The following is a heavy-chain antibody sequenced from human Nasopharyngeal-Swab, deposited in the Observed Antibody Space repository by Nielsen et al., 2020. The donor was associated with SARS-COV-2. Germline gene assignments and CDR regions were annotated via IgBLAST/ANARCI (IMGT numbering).Heavy chain of an antibody. V-gene: IGHV3-33*08. CDR1: GFTFTSYN. Sequence: GGSLRLSCAVSGFTFTSYNMHWVRQAPGKGLEWVALMFSDGSDQYYADSVKGRFTISGDTSTNTLYLQMNSLRAEDTAVYYCASQGYYYDSSDYDAFDIWGQGTMVTVSS. J-gene: IGHJ3*02. CDR2: MFSDGSDQ. CDR3: ASQGYYYDSSDYDAFDI. D-gene: IGHD3-22*01.